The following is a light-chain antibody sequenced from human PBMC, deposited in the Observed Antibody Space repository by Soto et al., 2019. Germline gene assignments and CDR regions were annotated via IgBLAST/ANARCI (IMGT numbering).Light chain of an antibody. CDR1: SSNIGSKT. J-gene: IGLJ1*01. Sequence: QSVLTQPPSVSGTPGQRVTISCSGSSSNIGSKTVNWYQQLPGTAPKLLIYSDHLRPSGVPDRFSGSKSGTSASLAISGLQSEDEADYYCAAWDDSLKGYVFGTGTKVTVL. CDR3: AAWDDSLKGYV. V-gene: IGLV1-44*01. CDR2: SDH.